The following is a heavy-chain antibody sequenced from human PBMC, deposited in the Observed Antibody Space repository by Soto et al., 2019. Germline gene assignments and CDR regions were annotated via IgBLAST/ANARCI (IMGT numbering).Heavy chain of an antibody. CDR1: GGSISSGGYY. D-gene: IGHD1-1*01. CDR3: ANVERRGYKYYFDY. Sequence: SETLSLTCTVSGGSISSGGYYWSWIRQHPGKGLEWIGYIYYSGSTYYNPSLKSRVTISVDTSKNQFSLKLSSVTAADTAVYYCANVERRGYKYYFDYWGQGTLVTVSS. CDR2: IYYSGST. J-gene: IGHJ4*02. V-gene: IGHV4-31*03.